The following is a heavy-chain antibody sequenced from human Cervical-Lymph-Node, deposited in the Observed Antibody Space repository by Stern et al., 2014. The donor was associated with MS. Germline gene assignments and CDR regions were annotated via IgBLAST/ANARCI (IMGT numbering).Heavy chain of an antibody. CDR1: GFTFSRNA. J-gene: IGHJ4*02. Sequence: VQLVESGGDVVQPGTSLRLSCAASGFTFSRNAMHWVRQAPGKGLEWGAVIWSDGSKKYYADSVKDRFIISRDNSQNTLSLQMNSLRREDTAIYYCARDRGVTGAAGSYFDYWGQGALVTVSS. D-gene: IGHD6-13*01. CDR3: ARDRGVTGAAGSYFDY. CDR2: IWSDGSKK. V-gene: IGHV3-33*01.